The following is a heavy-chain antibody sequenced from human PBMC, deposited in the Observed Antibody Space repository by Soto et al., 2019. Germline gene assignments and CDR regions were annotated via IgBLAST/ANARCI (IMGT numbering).Heavy chain of an antibody. CDR3: ATEYVRPGDL. J-gene: IGHJ4*02. CDR1: GFSFGRYG. Sequence: QVKLVESGGGVVQPGRSLRLSCAASGFSFGRYGMHWVRQAPGKGLEWVAVISYDGTNKYYADSVKGRFTISRDNSKNLLYVDMDILRAADAAVSYCATEYVRPGDLWGVGTAVTVSS. CDR2: ISYDGTNK. D-gene: IGHD1-1*01. V-gene: IGHV3-30*03.